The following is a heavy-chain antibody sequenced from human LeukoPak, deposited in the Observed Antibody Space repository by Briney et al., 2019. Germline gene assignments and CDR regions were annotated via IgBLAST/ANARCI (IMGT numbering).Heavy chain of an antibody. J-gene: IGHJ5*02. CDR3: ARTGGNVQLGGCFDH. V-gene: IGHV4-59*08. Sequence: SETLSLACNVAGGSITTYSSNCIRQPPGKGLEWIGYIYYSGSTNYNPSLKSRVTISVDTSKNQFSLKLSSVTAADTAVYYCARTGGNVQLGGCFDHWGQGTLVTVSS. D-gene: IGHD2-8*02. CDR2: IYYSGST. CDR1: GGSITTYS.